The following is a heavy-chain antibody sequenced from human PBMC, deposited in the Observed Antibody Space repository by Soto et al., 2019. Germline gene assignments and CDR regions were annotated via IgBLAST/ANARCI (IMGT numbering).Heavy chain of an antibody. Sequence: EVQLVESGGGLVQPGGSLSLPFAAPGFTFCINWMHWVRQAPGKGLVWVSRRNMDGSRTSYADFAKGRFTISRDDAKSTVYLQMSNLRAEDTAVYYCVRGDGDRYDGHGYLGRHWGQGTLVTVSS. CDR3: VRGDGDRYDGHGYLGRH. CDR1: GFTFCINW. CDR2: RNMDGSRT. V-gene: IGHV3-74*01. D-gene: IGHD2-21*01. J-gene: IGHJ4*02.